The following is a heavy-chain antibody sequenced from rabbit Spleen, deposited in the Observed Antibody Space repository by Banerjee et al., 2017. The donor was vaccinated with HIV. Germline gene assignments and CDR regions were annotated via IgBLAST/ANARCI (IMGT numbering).Heavy chain of an antibody. Sequence: QSLEESGGGLVKPGASLTLTCTASGFTVSSVYWICWVRQAPGKGLEWIACIYAGSNGGTYYANWAKGRFTISKTASTTVTLQMTSLTVEDTATYFYAREKSGIVGYDLWGPGALVTVS. J-gene: IGHJ4*01. V-gene: IGHV1S40*01. CDR1: GFTVSSVYW. CDR2: IYAGSNGGT. CDR3: AREKSGIVGYDL. D-gene: IGHD6-1*01.